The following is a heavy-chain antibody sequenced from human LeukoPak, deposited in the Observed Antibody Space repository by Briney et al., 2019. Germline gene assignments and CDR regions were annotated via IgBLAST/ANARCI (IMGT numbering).Heavy chain of an antibody. V-gene: IGHV1-18*01. CDR1: GYTFTSYG. CDR2: ISAYNGNT. CDR3: AREGAVAAPHGMDV. Sequence: ASVKVSCKASGYTFTSYGISWVRQAPGQGLEWMGWISAYNGNTNYAQMLQGRVTMTTDTSTSTAYMELRSLRSDDTAVYYCAREGAVAAPHGMDVWGQGTTVTVSS. D-gene: IGHD6-19*01. J-gene: IGHJ6*02.